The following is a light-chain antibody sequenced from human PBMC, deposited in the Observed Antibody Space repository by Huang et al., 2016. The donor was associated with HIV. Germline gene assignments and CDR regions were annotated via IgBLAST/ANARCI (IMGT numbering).Light chain of an antibody. CDR2: DAS. V-gene: IGKV1-33*01. CDR1: QDISNY. Sequence: DIQMTQSPSSLSASVGDRVTITCQASQDISNYLNWYQQKPEKAPKRLIYDASNLETGVPSRFSGSRSGTHFTFTINNLQPEDIATYYCQQYDNLHTFGQGTKLEIK. J-gene: IGKJ2*01. CDR3: QQYDNLHT.